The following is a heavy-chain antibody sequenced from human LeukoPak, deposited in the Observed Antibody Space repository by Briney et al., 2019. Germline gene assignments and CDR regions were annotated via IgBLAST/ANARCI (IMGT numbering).Heavy chain of an antibody. J-gene: IGHJ5*02. Sequence: GGSLRLSCAASGFTFSSYAIHWVRRSPGKALEGVAVISDDGSSKYYADSVKARFTISRDNSKNTLYLQMNSLRAEDTAVYFCARERLAAAGTGWFEPWGQGTLVTVSS. D-gene: IGHD6-13*01. CDR3: ARERLAAAGTGWFEP. CDR2: ISDDGSSK. CDR1: GFTFSSYA. V-gene: IGHV3-30*04.